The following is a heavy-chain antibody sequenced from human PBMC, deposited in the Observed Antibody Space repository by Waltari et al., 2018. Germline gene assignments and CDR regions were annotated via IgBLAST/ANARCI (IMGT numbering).Heavy chain of an antibody. D-gene: IGHD3-3*01. Sequence: EVQLVESGGGLVQVGGSLRLSCVASGFSFSTKWMSWVRQAPGRGLEWLANINQDGSEKYSVDSVKGRFTISRDNAKNSLFLEMNSLRAEDTAVYYCAKYDFWTGYSFDCWGQGTLVTVSS. CDR3: AKYDFWTGYSFDC. V-gene: IGHV3-7*01. J-gene: IGHJ4*02. CDR1: GFSFSTKW. CDR2: INQDGSEK.